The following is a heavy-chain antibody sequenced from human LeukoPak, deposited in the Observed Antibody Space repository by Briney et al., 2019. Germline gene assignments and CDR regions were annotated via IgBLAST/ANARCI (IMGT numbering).Heavy chain of an antibody. CDR2: ITGGGNII. CDR1: GFTFSSYA. V-gene: IGHV3-23*01. CDR3: AKGYSGYCTINNCYPPDD. J-gene: IGHJ4*02. Sequence: GGSLRLSCAVSGFTFSSYAMSWVRQAPGKGLECVSIITGGGNIIYYAGSVKGRLTISRDNSKNTVYLQMNSLRAEDTALYYCAKGYSGYCTINNCYPPDDWGQGTLVTVSS. D-gene: IGHD2-2*01.